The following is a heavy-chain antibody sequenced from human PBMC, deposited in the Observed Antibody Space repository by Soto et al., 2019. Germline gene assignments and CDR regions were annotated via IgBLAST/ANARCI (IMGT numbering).Heavy chain of an antibody. D-gene: IGHD5-12*01. V-gene: IGHV1-3*01. J-gene: IGHJ4*02. CDR3: ARDRYLSGYDLSDPTFVR. Sequence: GASVKVSCKASGYTFTSYAMHWVRQAPGQRLEWMGWINAGNGNTKYSQKFQGRVTITRDTSASTAYMELSSLRSEDTAVYYCARDRYLSGYDLSDPTFVRWGQGTLVTVSS. CDR2: INAGNGNT. CDR1: GYTFTSYA.